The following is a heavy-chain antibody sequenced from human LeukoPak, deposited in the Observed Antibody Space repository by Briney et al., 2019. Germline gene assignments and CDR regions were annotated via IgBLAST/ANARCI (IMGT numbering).Heavy chain of an antibody. V-gene: IGHV3-30-3*01. CDR3: ASESPVSDY. Sequence: PGGSLRLSCAASGFTFSSYAMHWVRQAPGKGLEWVAVISYDGSNKYYADSVKGRFTISRDNSKNTLYLQMNSLRAEDTAVYYCASESPVSDYWGRGTLVTVSS. CDR1: GFTFSSYA. J-gene: IGHJ4*02. CDR2: ISYDGSNK.